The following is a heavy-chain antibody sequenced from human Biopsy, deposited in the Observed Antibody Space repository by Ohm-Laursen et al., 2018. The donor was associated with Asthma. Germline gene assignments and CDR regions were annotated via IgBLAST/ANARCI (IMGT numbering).Heavy chain of an antibody. CDR2: VIPIYGTT. J-gene: IGHJ5*02. CDR3: ARGQKSAGDRWFDP. CDR1: GDILSSFG. Sequence: GSSVKVSCKAHGDILSSFGIKWVRKAPGQGLEWMGGVIPIYGTTHTAQKFQGRVTMTRDTSTSTVYMELSRLRSDDTAVYYCARGQKSAGDRWFDPWGQGTLVTVSS. D-gene: IGHD6-13*01. V-gene: IGHV1-69*05.